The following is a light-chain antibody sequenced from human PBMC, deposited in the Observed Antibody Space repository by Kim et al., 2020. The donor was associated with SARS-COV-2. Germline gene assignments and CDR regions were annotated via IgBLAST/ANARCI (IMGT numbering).Light chain of an antibody. CDR3: QQSYSLPPT. V-gene: IGKV1-12*01. CDR1: QGISTW. J-gene: IGKJ3*01. Sequence: ASVGDEFTITCRASQGISTWLAWYQQKPGKAPKLLIYAASDLQSGVPSRFSGSGSGTDFTLTINNLQPEDFATYSCQQSYSLPPTFGPGTKVEIK. CDR2: AAS.